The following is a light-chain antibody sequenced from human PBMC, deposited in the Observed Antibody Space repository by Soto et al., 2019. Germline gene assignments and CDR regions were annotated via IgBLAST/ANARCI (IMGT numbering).Light chain of an antibody. CDR2: TLS. CDR3: QQSYSTPPA. V-gene: IGKV2-40*01. CDR1: QSLLDSDDGNTY. Sequence: DIVMTQTPLSLPVTPGEPASISCRSSQSLLDSDDGNTYLDWYLQKPGQSPQLLIYTLSYRASGVPDRFSGSGSGTDFTLTISSLQPEDFATYYCQQSYSTPPAFGQGTKLEIK. J-gene: IGKJ2*01.